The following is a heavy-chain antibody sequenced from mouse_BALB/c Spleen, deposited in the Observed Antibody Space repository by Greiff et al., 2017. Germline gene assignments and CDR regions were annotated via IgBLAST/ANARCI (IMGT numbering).Heavy chain of an antibody. CDR3: ARDLRRGFAY. V-gene: IGHV5-4*02. CDR2: ISDGGSYT. J-gene: IGHJ3*01. Sequence: EVKLVESGGGLVKPGGSLKLSCAASGFTFSDYYMYWVRQTPEKRLEWVATISDGGSYTYYPDSVKGRFTISRDNAKNNLYLQMSSLKSEDTAMYYCARDLRRGFAYWGQGTLVTVSA. D-gene: IGHD2-12*01. CDR1: GFTFSDYY.